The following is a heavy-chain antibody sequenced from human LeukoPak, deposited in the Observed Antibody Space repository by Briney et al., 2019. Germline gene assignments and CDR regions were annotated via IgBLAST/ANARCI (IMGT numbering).Heavy chain of an antibody. Sequence: GSLRLSCAASGFTFSSYAMHWVRPAPGQGLEWVAVISYDGSNIYYADSVKGRFTISRDNSKNTLYLQMNSLRDADTAVYYCARDRVRSVVVPAAPQDYWGQGTLVTVSS. CDR3: ARDRVRSVVVPAAPQDY. V-gene: IGHV3-30*04. CDR2: ISYDGSNI. D-gene: IGHD2-2*01. CDR1: GFTFSSYA. J-gene: IGHJ4*02.